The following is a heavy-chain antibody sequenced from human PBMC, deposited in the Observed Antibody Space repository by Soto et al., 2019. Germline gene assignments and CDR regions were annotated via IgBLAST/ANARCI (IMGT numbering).Heavy chain of an antibody. D-gene: IGHD3-10*01. Sequence: SETLSLTCTVSGGSISSSSYYWGWIRQPPGKGLEWIGSIYYSGSTYYNPSLKSRVTISVDTSKNQFSLKLSSVAAADTAVYYCASHVLLWVWFDPWGQGTMVTVYS. CDR1: GGSISSSSYY. CDR2: IYYSGST. V-gene: IGHV4-39*01. J-gene: IGHJ5*02. CDR3: ASHVLLWVWFDP.